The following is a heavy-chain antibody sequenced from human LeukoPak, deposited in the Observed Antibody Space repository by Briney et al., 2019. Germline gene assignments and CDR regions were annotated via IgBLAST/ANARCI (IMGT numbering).Heavy chain of an antibody. Sequence: GGSLRLSRAASGFTFDDYAMHWVRQAPGKGLEWVSGISWNSGSIGYADSVKGRFTISRDNAKNSLYLQMNSLRAEDTALYYCAKALGGVRFDPWGQGTLVTVSS. V-gene: IGHV3-9*01. CDR3: AKALGGVRFDP. J-gene: IGHJ5*02. CDR1: GFTFDDYA. D-gene: IGHD6-6*01. CDR2: ISWNSGSI.